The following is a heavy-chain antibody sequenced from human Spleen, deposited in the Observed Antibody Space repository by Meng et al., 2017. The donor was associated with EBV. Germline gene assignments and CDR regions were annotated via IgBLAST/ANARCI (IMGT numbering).Heavy chain of an antibody. D-gene: IGHD2-15*01. J-gene: IGHJ4*02. CDR2: THHSGST. CDR1: GGSITSTNW. Sequence: QLRGSGPGRVNPSGPLSLPCVVSGGSITSTNWWSWVRQPPGKGLELIGETHHSGSTNYNPSPKSRVTISVDTSKNQFSLKLSSVTAADTAVYYCARSGGGLFATDYWGQGTLVTVSS. CDR3: ARSGGGLFATDY. V-gene: IGHV4-4*02.